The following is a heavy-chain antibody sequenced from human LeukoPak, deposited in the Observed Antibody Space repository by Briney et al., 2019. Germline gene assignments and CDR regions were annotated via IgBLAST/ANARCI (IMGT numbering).Heavy chain of an antibody. Sequence: PSETLSLTCAVYGGSFSGYYWSWIRQPPGKGLEWIGEINHSGSTNYNPSLKSRVTISVDTSKNQFSLKLSSVTAADTAVYYCASARDGDYTRWFDPWGQGTLVTVSS. J-gene: IGHJ5*02. CDR2: INHSGST. CDR3: ASARDGDYTRWFDP. V-gene: IGHV4-34*01. CDR1: GGSFSGYY. D-gene: IGHD4-17*01.